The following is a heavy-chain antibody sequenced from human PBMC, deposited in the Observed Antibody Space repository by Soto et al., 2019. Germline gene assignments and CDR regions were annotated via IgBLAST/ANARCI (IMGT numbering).Heavy chain of an antibody. CDR2: IYPGGVNI. CDR3: ARDRIAAAGFLYWYFDL. CDR1: GYSFTSHY. D-gene: IGHD6-13*01. Sequence: GASLKVSCKAIGYSFTSHYMHWVRQAPGQGLEWMGTIYPGGVNIGYAQKFQGRVTITADKSTSTAYMELSSLRSEDTAVYYCARDRIAAAGFLYWYFDLWGRGTLVTVS. V-gene: IGHV1-46*01. J-gene: IGHJ2*01.